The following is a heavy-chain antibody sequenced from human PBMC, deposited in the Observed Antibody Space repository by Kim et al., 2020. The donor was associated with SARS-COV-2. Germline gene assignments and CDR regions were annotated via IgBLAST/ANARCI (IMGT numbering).Heavy chain of an antibody. Sequence: PSLKSRVTISVDTSKSQFSLKLSSVTAADTAVYYCARGQRTEYYYYGMDVWGQGTTVTVSS. CDR3: ARGQRTEYYYYGMDV. D-gene: IGHD6-25*01. J-gene: IGHJ6*02. V-gene: IGHV4-59*09.